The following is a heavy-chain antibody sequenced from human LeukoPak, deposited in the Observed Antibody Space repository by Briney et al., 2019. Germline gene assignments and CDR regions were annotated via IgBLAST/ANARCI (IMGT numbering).Heavy chain of an antibody. CDR3: ARDSEAVAGDFDY. D-gene: IGHD6-13*01. V-gene: IGHV3-74*03. J-gene: IGHJ4*02. CDR2: ITSDGSNT. CDR1: GSTFSNYA. Sequence: SGGSLRLSCAASGSTFSNYAMNWVRQAPGKGLVWVSRITSDGSNTMYADSVKGRFTISRDNVKNTLYLQMNSLRVEDTAVYYCARDSEAVAGDFDYWGQGTLVTVSS.